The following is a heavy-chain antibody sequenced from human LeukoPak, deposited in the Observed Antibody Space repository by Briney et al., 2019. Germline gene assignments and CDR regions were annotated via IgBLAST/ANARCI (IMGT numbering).Heavy chain of an antibody. Sequence: SETLSLTCTVSGGSISSYYWSWIRQPPGKELEWIGYICYSGSTNYSPSLKSRVTISVDTSKNQFSLKLSSVTAADTAVYYCARYGLIRGFEYWGQGTLVTVSS. V-gene: IGHV4-59*01. CDR1: GGSISSYY. CDR2: ICYSGST. CDR3: ARYGLIRGFEY. D-gene: IGHD3-16*01. J-gene: IGHJ4*02.